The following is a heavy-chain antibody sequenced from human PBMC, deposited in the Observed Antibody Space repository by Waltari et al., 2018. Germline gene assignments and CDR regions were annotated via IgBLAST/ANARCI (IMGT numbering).Heavy chain of an antibody. CDR3: ARYHGAYGGNSGGLDY. CDR1: GGSFSGDY. CDR2: MNHSGSP. J-gene: IGHJ4*02. Sequence: QVQLQQWGAGLWKPSGPLSLACAVYGGSFSGDYWSWILQPPGKGLEWNGEMNHSGSPKYHPSLQSRVTNSVETSRKRFSLKLGSMTAAGASVYYGARYHGAYGGNSGGLDYWGQGTPVTVSS. D-gene: IGHD4-17*01. V-gene: IGHV4-34*01.